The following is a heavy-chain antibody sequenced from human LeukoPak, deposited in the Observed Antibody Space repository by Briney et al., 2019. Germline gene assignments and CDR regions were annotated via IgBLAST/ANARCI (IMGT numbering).Heavy chain of an antibody. CDR3: ATGPGYSSGWYSY. Sequence: ASVKASCKPSGYPFMSYGFSWVRQAPGQGLEWMGWVTPHNGAAKYAQNFQGRVTMTTDRSTSTAYLELRRLRSDDTATHYCATGPGYSSGWYSYWGQGSLVTVSS. D-gene: IGHD6-19*01. V-gene: IGHV1-18*01. CDR1: GYPFMSYG. J-gene: IGHJ4*02. CDR2: VTPHNGAA.